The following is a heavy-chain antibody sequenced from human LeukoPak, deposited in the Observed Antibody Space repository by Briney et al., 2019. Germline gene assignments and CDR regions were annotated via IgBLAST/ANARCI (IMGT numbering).Heavy chain of an antibody. J-gene: IGHJ3*02. Sequence: GGSLRLSCEVSGFNFISYDMSWVRQAPGKGLEWVSLISGSGTRTNYAGSVKGRFTISRDSSKNTVYLQMDSLGAEDTAVYYCVRDKYDSNRSPSDIWGQGTKVTVSS. CDR3: VRDKYDSNRSPSDI. D-gene: IGHD3-22*01. CDR2: ISGSGTRT. CDR1: GFNFISYD. V-gene: IGHV3-23*01.